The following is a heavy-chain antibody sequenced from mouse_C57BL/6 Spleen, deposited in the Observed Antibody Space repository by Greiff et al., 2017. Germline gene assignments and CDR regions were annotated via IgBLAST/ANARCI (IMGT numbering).Heavy chain of an antibody. V-gene: IGHV3-8*01. CDR1: GYSITSDY. CDR3: ARGPFITTVVGAMDY. J-gene: IGHJ4*01. CDR2: ISYSGST. Sequence: EVKLVESGPGLAKPSQTLSLTCSVTGYSITSDYWNWIRKFPGNKLEYMGYISYSGSTYYNPSLKSRISITRDTSKNQYYLQLNSVTTEDTATYYCARGPFITTVVGAMDYWGQGTSVTVSS. D-gene: IGHD1-1*01.